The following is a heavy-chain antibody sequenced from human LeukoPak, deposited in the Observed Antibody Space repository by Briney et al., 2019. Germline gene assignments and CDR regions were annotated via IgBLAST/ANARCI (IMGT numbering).Heavy chain of an antibody. CDR1: GFTFSTHA. Sequence: GGSLRLSCAASGFTFSTHAMSWVRQAPGKGLEWVSAISGLYDGTYYADSVKGRFTISRDNPKNTLYLQMNSLRVEDTAVYYCSRRPAVAVHFDYWGQRTLVTVSS. J-gene: IGHJ4*02. CDR2: ISGLYDGT. D-gene: IGHD6-13*01. V-gene: IGHV3-23*01. CDR3: SRRPAVAVHFDY.